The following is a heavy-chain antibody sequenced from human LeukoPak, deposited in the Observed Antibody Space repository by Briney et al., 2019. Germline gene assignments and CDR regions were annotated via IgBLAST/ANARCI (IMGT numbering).Heavy chain of an antibody. CDR1: GFAFSSYA. J-gene: IGHJ4*02. D-gene: IGHD6-19*01. CDR2: ISYDGSNK. V-gene: IGHV3-30-3*01. Sequence: PGGSLRLSCAASGFAFSSYAMHWVRQAPGKGLEWVAVISYDGSNKYYADSVKGRFTISSDNSKNTLYLQMNSLRAEDTAVYYCAKVGYSSAWDYFDYWGQGTLVTVSS. CDR3: AKVGYSSAWDYFDY.